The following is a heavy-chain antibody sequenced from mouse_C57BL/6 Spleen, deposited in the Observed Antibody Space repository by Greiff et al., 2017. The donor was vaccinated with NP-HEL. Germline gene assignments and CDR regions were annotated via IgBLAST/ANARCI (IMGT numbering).Heavy chain of an antibody. D-gene: IGHD2-1*01. CDR2: IWSGGST. CDR1: GSSLTSYG. CDR3: ARNSLYGNYGYFDV. J-gene: IGHJ1*03. V-gene: IGHV2-2*01. Sequence: QVQLQQSGPGLVQPSQSLSITCTVSGSSLTSYGVHWVRQSPGKGLEWLGVIWSGGSTDYNAAFISRLSISKDNSKSQVFFKMNSLQADDTAIYYCARNSLYGNYGYFDVWGTGTTVTVSS.